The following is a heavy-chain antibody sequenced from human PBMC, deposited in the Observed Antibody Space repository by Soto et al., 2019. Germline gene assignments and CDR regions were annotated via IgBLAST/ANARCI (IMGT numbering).Heavy chain of an antibody. CDR3: ARVRFGVLV. D-gene: IGHD3-10*01. CDR1: GFNFSSYA. CDR2: IGVGGGDR. Sequence: EVQLLESGGGLVQPGGSLRLSCAASGFNFSSYAMSWVRQAPGKGLEWVTIIGVGGGDRYYPESVKGRFTISRDNSRDTLYLEMNSLRDEDTAVYYCARVRFGVLVWAQGTLVTVSS. V-gene: IGHV3-23*01. J-gene: IGHJ4*02.